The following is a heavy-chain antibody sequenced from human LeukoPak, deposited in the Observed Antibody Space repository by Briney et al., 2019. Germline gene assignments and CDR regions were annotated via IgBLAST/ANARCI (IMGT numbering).Heavy chain of an antibody. J-gene: IGHJ6*02. CDR2: IYYSGST. CDR1: GGSIGSSSYY. D-gene: IGHD4-17*01. V-gene: IGHV4-39*01. Sequence: SETLSLTCTVSGGSIGSSSYYWGWIRQPPGKGLEWIGSIYYSGSTYYNPSLKSRVTISVDTSKNQFSLKLSSVTAADTAVYYCARRTVTRYYYYGMDVWGQGTTVTVSS. CDR3: ARRTVTRYYYYGMDV.